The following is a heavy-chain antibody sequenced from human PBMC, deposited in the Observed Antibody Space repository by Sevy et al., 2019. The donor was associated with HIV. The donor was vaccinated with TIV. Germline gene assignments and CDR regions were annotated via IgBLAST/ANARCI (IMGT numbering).Heavy chain of an antibody. J-gene: IGHJ6*02. CDR1: GFTFDDYA. CDR2: ISWNSGSI. Sequence: GGSLRLSCAASGFTFDDYAMHWVRQAPGKGLEWVSGISWNSGSIGYADSVKGRFTISRDNAKNSLYLQMNSLRAEDMALYYCANDMGVDRFYSMDVWGQGTTVTVSS. V-gene: IGHV3-9*03. CDR3: ANDMGVDRFYSMDV. D-gene: IGHD3-16*01.